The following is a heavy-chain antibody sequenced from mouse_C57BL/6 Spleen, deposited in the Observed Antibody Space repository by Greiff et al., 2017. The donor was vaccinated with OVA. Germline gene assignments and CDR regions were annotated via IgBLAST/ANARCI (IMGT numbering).Heavy chain of an antibody. Sequence: EVKVEESGGGLVQPGGSMKLSCAASGFTFSDAWMDWVRQSPEKGLEWVAEIRNKANNHATYYAESVKGRFTISRDDSKSSVYLQMNSLRAEDTGIYYCTRLDYYGSSYGWYFDVWGTGTTVTVSS. CDR3: TRLDYYGSSYGWYFDV. V-gene: IGHV6-6*01. CDR2: IRNKANNHAT. CDR1: GFTFSDAW. J-gene: IGHJ1*03. D-gene: IGHD1-1*01.